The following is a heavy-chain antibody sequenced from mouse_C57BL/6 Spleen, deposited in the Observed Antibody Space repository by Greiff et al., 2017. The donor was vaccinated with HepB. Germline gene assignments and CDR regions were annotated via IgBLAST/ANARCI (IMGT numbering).Heavy chain of an antibody. CDR2: INPSSGYT. CDR1: GYTFTSYW. Sequence: QVHVKQSGAELAKPGASVKLSCKASGYTFTSYWMHWVKQRPGQGLEWIGYINPSSGYTKYNQKFKDKATLTADKSSSTAYMPLSSLTYEDSAVYYCARSDYGSSYRGYFDVWGTGTTVTVSS. V-gene: IGHV1-7*01. D-gene: IGHD1-1*01. J-gene: IGHJ1*03. CDR3: ARSDYGSSYRGYFDV.